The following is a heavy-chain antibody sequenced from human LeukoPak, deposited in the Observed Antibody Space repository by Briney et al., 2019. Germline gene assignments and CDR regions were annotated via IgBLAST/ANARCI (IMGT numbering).Heavy chain of an antibody. CDR1: GGSISSSSYY. Sequence: SETLSLTCTVSGGSISSSSYYWGWIRQPPGKGLEWIGEIYHSGSTNYNPSLKSRVTISVDKSKNQFSLKLSSVTAADMAVYYCARDTNFGVVINNYYMDVWGKGTTVTVSS. CDR2: IYHSGST. V-gene: IGHV4-39*07. CDR3: ARDTNFGVVINNYYMDV. J-gene: IGHJ6*03. D-gene: IGHD3-3*01.